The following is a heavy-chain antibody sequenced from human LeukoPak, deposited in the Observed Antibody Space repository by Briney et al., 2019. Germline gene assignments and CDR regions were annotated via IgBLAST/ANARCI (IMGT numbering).Heavy chain of an antibody. J-gene: IGHJ4*02. CDR1: GYTFISYY. V-gene: IGHV1-46*01. CDR3: AKGGRDYGDSSGTD. D-gene: IGHD4-23*01. Sequence: VSVKVSCKASGYTFISYYMHWVRQAPGQGLEWMGIINPSGGSTTYAQMFQGRVILTRDTSTRTVYIELYSLRSEDTAVYYCAKGGRDYGDSSGTDWGQGTLVTVSS. CDR2: INPSGGST.